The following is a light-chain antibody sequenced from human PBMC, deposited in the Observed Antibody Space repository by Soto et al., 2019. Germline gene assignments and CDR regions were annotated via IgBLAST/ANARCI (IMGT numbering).Light chain of an antibody. J-gene: IGKJ4*01. CDR2: ATS. V-gene: IGKV1-27*01. Sequence: DVQMTQSPSSLSAFVGDRVTITCRASQGIAPYLAWFQQKPGKVPKLLIYATSTLQSGVSSRFSGSGSGTDFTLTINSLQPEDVGTYYCQKYNSAPLPFGGGTKVEIK. CDR1: QGIAPY. CDR3: QKYNSAPLP.